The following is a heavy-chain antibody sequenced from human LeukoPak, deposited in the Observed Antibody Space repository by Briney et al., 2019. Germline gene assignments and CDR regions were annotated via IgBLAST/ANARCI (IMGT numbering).Heavy chain of an antibody. D-gene: IGHD1-7*01. J-gene: IGHJ4*02. CDR2: IIPIFGTA. Sequence: GASVKVSCKASGGTFSSYAISWVRQAPGQGLEWMGGIIPIFGTANYAQKFQGRVTITADESTSTAYMELSSLRSEDTAVYYCARDRGAGTLYYFDYWGQGTLVTVSS. CDR3: ARDRGAGTLYYFDY. CDR1: GGTFSSYA. V-gene: IGHV1-69*13.